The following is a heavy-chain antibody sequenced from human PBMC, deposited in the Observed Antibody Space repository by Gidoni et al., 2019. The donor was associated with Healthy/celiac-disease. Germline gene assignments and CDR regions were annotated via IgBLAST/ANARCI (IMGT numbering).Heavy chain of an antibody. Sequence: QVQLVESGGGAVQLGRSLRLTFAVSRSTFSSYGMHWVRQAPGKGLEWVAVISYDGSNKYYADSVKGRFTISRDNSKNTLYLQMNSLRAEDTAVYYCAKAPGAVAGYYYYYGMDVWGQGTTVTVSS. J-gene: IGHJ6*02. V-gene: IGHV3-30*18. CDR3: AKAPGAVAGYYYYYGMDV. D-gene: IGHD6-19*01. CDR1: RSTFSSYG. CDR2: ISYDGSNK.